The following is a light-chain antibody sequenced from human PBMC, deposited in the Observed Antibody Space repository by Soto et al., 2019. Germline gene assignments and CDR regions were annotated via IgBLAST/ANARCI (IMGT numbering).Light chain of an antibody. J-gene: IGKJ4*01. CDR2: DAS. V-gene: IGKV3-11*01. CDR3: QQRSNWRKLT. CDR1: QSVSSY. Sequence: EIVLTQSPATLSLSPGERATLSCRASQSVSSYLACYQQKPGQAPSLLIYDASNRATGIPARFSGSGSGTDFTLTISSLEPEDFAVYYCQQRSNWRKLTFGGGTKVEIK.